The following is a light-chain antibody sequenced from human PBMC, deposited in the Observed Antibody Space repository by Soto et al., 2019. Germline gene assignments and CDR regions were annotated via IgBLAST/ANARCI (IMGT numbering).Light chain of an antibody. Sequence: QSALTQPPSASGSPGQSVTISCTGTSSDVGGYNYVSSYQQYPGRAPKLMIYEVTKRPSGVPDRFSGSKSGNTASLTVSGLQAEDEADYYCSSYAASNNFYFVFGGGTKLTLL. CDR2: EVT. CDR3: SSYAASNNFYFV. CDR1: SSDVGGYNY. V-gene: IGLV2-8*01. J-gene: IGLJ3*02.